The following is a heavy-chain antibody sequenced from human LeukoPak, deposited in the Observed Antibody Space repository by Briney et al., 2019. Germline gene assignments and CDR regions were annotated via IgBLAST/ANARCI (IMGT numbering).Heavy chain of an antibody. CDR2: ITAIDGRT. Sequence: GGSLRLSCVASGFTFSSTTMGWVRQAPGRGLEWVSSITAIDGRTYYADSVKGRFTVSRDNSRNTLFLEMNSLRTEDTSVYYCARSGCSSTSCSPEYWGQGTLVSVSS. D-gene: IGHD2-2*01. V-gene: IGHV3-23*01. J-gene: IGHJ4*02. CDR3: ARSGCSSTSCSPEY. CDR1: GFTFSSTT.